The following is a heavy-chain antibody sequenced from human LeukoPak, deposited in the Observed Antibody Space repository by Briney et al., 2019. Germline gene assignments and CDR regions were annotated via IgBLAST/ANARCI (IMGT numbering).Heavy chain of an antibody. V-gene: IGHV3-48*01. CDR1: GFTFSSYS. CDR2: ISSSSSTI. J-gene: IGHJ3*02. CDR3: AKAYYDSSGFTPTDAFDI. D-gene: IGHD3-22*01. Sequence: GGSLRLSCAASGFTFSSYSMNWVRQAPGKGLEWVSYISSSSSTIYYADSVKGRFTISRDNSKNTLYLQMNSLRAEDTAVYYCAKAYYDSSGFTPTDAFDIWGQGTMVTVSS.